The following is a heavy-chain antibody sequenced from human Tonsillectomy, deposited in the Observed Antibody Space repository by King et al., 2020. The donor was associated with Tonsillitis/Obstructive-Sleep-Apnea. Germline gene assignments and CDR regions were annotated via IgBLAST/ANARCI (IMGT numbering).Heavy chain of an antibody. J-gene: IGHJ4*02. D-gene: IGHD6-6*01. CDR3: ARLGDSSSFGSLDYFDY. Sequence: DQLVQSGAEVKKPGESLKISCEGSGYRFTSSWIAWVRQMPGKGLEWMGIIYPGDSDTRYSPSFQGQVTISADKSISTAYLQWTSLKASDTAMYYCARLGDSSSFGSLDYFDYWGQGTLVTVSS. CDR1: GYRFTSSW. CDR2: IYPGDSDT. V-gene: IGHV5-51*01.